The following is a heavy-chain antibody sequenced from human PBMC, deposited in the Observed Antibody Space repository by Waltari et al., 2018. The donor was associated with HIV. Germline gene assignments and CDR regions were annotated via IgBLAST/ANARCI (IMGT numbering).Heavy chain of an antibody. D-gene: IGHD4-17*01. V-gene: IGHV4-39*07. CDR2: LYYSGSGTT. CDR1: GGSFKSTRSY. Sequence: QPQLQESGPGLVRPSETLSLTCNVSGGSFKSTRSYWGWIRQPPGKGLEWIGSLYYSGSGTTYYNPSLKSRVTISVEKSKNYLSLRLNSVTAADSAIYYCARVGMASTVTPRYYGMDVWGQGTAVTVS. CDR3: ARVGMASTVTPRYYGMDV. J-gene: IGHJ6*02.